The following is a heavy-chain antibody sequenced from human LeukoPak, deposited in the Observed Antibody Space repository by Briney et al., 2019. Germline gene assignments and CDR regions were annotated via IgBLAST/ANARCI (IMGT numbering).Heavy chain of an antibody. J-gene: IGHJ4*02. CDR2: ISYDGSNK. V-gene: IGHV3-30*03. CDR3: ASSRSHPHHIAAAGMVEY. Sequence: GGSLRLSCAASGFTFDDYAMHWVRQAPGKGLEWVAVISYDGSNKYYADSVKGRFTISRDKSKNTLYLQMNSLRAEDTAVYYCASSRSHPHHIAAAGMVEYWGQGTLVTVSS. CDR1: GFTFDDYA. D-gene: IGHD6-13*01.